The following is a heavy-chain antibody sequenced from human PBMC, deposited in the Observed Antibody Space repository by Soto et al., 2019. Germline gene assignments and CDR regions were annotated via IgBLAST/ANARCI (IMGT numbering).Heavy chain of an antibody. Sequence: GASVKVSCKASGYTFTSYYMHWVRQAPGQGVEWMGIINPSGGSTSYAQKFQGRVTMTRDTSTSTVYMELSSLRSEDTAVYYCARQPKDSGSYFYYYYGMDVWGQGTTVTVSS. V-gene: IGHV1-46*01. D-gene: IGHD1-26*01. CDR1: GYTFTSYY. CDR2: INPSGGST. J-gene: IGHJ6*02. CDR3: ARQPKDSGSYFYYYYGMDV.